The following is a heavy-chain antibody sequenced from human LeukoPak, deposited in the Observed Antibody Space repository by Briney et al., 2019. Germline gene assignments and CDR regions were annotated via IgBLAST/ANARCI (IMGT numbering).Heavy chain of an antibody. Sequence: SETLSLTCTVSGGSISSYYWSWIRQPPGKGLEWIGYIYYSGSTNYNPSLKSRVTISVDTSKNQFSLKLSSVTAADTAAYYCARLCPGVPPSVFDYWGQGTLVTVSS. V-gene: IGHV4-59*08. CDR3: ARLCPGVPPSVFDY. CDR2: IYYSGST. J-gene: IGHJ4*02. D-gene: IGHD2-21*01. CDR1: GGSISSYY.